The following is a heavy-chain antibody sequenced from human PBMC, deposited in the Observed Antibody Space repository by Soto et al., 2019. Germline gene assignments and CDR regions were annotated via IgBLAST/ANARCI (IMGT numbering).Heavy chain of an antibody. CDR3: ARGTTGTKYYYYYGMDV. CDR1: GGTFSSYT. V-gene: IGHV1-69*02. J-gene: IGHJ6*02. Sequence: SVKVSCKASGGTFSSYTISWVRQAPGQGLEWMGRIIPILGIANYAQKFQGRVKITADKSTSTTYMELSSLRSEDTAVYYCARGTTGTKYYYYYGMDVWGQGTTVTVSS. CDR2: IIPILGIA. D-gene: IGHD1-1*01.